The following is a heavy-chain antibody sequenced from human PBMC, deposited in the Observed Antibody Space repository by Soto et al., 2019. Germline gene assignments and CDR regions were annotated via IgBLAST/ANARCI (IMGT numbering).Heavy chain of an antibody. CDR3: ATWSPVYCSSTMCYTPDY. D-gene: IGHD2-2*02. CDR1: GYTLTELS. V-gene: IGHV1-24*01. CDR2: FDPEDGET. Sequence: QVQLVQSGAEVKKPGASVKVSCKVSGYTLTELSMYWVRQAPGKGLEWMGGFDPEDGETIYAQKLQARVTMTEDTSTDTASMELSSLRSEATAVYYCATWSPVYCSSTMCYTPDYWGQGTLVTVSS. J-gene: IGHJ4*02.